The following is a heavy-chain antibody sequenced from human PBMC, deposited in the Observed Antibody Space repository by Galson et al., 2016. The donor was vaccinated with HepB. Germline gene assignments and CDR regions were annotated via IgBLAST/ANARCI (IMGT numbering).Heavy chain of an antibody. CDR2: ISYDGSNR. Sequence: SLRLSCAASGFTFSHYAMAWVRQAPGKGLEWVALISYDGSNRYYGDPVRGRFAISRDTSKNTVYLQMNSLRPEDTAVYYCARDQGWEGGWFDPWGQGTLVTVSS. V-gene: IGHV3-30*09. CDR1: GFTFSHYA. D-gene: IGHD1-26*01. CDR3: ARDQGWEGGWFDP. J-gene: IGHJ5*02.